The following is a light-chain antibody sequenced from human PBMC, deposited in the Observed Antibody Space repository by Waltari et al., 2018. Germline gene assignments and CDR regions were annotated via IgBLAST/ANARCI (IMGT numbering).Light chain of an antibody. V-gene: IGKV1-39*01. CDR2: YAN. CDR3: QQGKTAPYS. CDR1: HDINIY. J-gene: IGKJ2*03. Sequence: DIQVSQSPSSLSASVGDRVTITCRTSHDINIYLDWYQQKPGKAPKLLIYYANNLPSGDPSRFSGSGSGTDFSLTISSLQPEDFATYYCQQGKTAPYSFGQGTEVEIK.